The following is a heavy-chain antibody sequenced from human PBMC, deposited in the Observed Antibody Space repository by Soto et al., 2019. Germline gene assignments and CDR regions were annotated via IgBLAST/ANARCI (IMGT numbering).Heavy chain of an antibody. Sequence: QVQLVQSGAEVQKPGSSVRVSCKASGDTFTGHAITWVRQAPAQGLEWLGVITPLLGTANYAPNFQGRVTITADDSATTTFVDLTSLKFDDTAVYYCARLRLEPEGANIPLMFGLDVWGQGTTVTVSS. J-gene: IGHJ6*02. D-gene: IGHD2-8*01. V-gene: IGHV1-69*01. CDR2: ITPLLGTA. CDR1: GDTFTGHA. CDR3: ARLRLEPEGANIPLMFGLDV.